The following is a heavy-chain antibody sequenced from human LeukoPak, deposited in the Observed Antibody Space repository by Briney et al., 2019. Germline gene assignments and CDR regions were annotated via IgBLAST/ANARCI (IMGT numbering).Heavy chain of an antibody. D-gene: IGHD3-22*01. CDR1: GFTFSSYA. CDR2: ISYDGSNK. CDR3: ARDAHYYDSTGDPYWFDY. J-gene: IGHJ4*02. Sequence: PGRSLRLSCAASGFTFSSYAMQWVRQAPGKGREWVAVISYDGSNKYYADSVKGRFTISRDNSKNTLYLQMNSLRAEDTAVYYCARDAHYYDSTGDPYWFDYWGQGTLVTVSS. V-gene: IGHV3-30*04.